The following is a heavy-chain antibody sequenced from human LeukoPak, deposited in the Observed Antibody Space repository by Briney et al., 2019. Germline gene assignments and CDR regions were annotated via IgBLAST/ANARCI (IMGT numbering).Heavy chain of an antibody. CDR2: LSGSGGST. D-gene: IGHD3-10*01. CDR1: GFTFSSYA. J-gene: IGHJ6*02. Sequence: GGSLRLSCAASGFTFSSYAMSWVRQAPGKGLECVSALSGSGGSTYYADSVKGRFTISRDNSKNTLYLQMNSLRAEDTAVYYCAKDSGSGSYYLSGYYYYGMDVWGQGTTVTVSS. V-gene: IGHV3-23*01. CDR3: AKDSGSGSYYLSGYYYYGMDV.